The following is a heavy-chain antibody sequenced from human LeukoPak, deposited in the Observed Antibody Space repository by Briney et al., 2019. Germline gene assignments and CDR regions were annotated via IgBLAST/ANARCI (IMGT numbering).Heavy chain of an antibody. CDR3: ARTSATGATYFDY. J-gene: IGHJ4*02. CDR2: IYPSGTT. CDR1: GGSISGYY. Sequence: QASETLSLTCTISGGSISGYYWSWIRQPAGKGLEWIGRIYPSGTTHYNPSLKSRVTISSDSSKSQFSLNLNSVTAADTAVYFCARTSATGATYFDYWGQGTLVTVSS. D-gene: IGHD1-26*01. V-gene: IGHV4-4*07.